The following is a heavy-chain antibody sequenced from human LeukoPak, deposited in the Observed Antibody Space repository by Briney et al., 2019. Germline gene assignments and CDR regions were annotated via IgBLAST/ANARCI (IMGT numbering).Heavy chain of an antibody. CDR2: ISASSTIM. CDR1: GFTFSGNS. J-gene: IGHJ4*02. Sequence: GGALRLSCVGSGFTFSGNSTNWVRQALGRGLERVSHISASSTIMQYADTVKGRVTISRDNAKNSVFLQMNRLRVEDTAVYYCTTSRHSSSWYYNDYWGQGILVTVS. D-gene: IGHD6-13*01. V-gene: IGHV3-48*01. CDR3: TTSRHSSSWYYNDY.